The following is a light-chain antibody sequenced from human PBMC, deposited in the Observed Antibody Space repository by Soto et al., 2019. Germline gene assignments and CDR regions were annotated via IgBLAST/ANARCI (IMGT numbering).Light chain of an antibody. J-gene: IGKJ1*01. V-gene: IGKV1-5*01. CDR3: QQFSLYWA. CDR1: QDINRW. CDR2: NAD. Sequence: DIQITQSPSTLSASVGDRVTLTCRASQDINRWLAWYQQKPGKAPKILIYNADTLESGVPSRFSGSGYGTEFILTISXLQPDDFATYYCQQFSLYWAFGQGTKVDIK.